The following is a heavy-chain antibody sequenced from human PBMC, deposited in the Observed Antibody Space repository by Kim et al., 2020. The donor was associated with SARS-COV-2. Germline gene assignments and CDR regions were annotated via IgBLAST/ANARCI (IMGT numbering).Heavy chain of an antibody. D-gene: IGHD6-13*01. V-gene: IGHV7-4-1*02. Sequence: YAQGFTGRFVFSLDTSVSTAYLQISSLKAEDTAVYYCARGFSSDPGLFDYWGQGTLVTVSS. J-gene: IGHJ4*02. CDR3: ARGFSSDPGLFDY.